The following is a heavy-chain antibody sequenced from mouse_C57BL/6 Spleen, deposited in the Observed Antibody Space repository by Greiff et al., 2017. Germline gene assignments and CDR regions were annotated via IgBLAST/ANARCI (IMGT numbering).Heavy chain of an antibody. D-gene: IGHD2-3*01. CDR3: ATYDGYFHAMDY. Sequence: EVQLQQSGPGLVKPSQSLSLTCSVTGYSITSGYYWNWIRQFPGNKLEWMGYISYDGSNNYNPSLKNRISITRDTSKNQFFLKLNSVTTEDTATHYCATYDGYFHAMDYWGQGTSVTVSS. CDR1: GYSITSGYY. V-gene: IGHV3-6*01. CDR2: ISYDGSN. J-gene: IGHJ4*01.